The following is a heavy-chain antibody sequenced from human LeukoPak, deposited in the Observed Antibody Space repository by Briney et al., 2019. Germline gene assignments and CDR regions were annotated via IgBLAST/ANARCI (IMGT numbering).Heavy chain of an antibody. CDR2: ISSSSSYI. CDR3: ARDLPRVVAASLDY. CDR1: GFTFSSYS. D-gene: IGHD2-15*01. Sequence: GGSLRLSCAASGFTFSSYSMNWVRQAPGKGLEWVSSISSSSSYIYYADSVKGRFTISRDNAKNSLYLQMNSLRAEDTAVYYCARDLPRVVAASLDYRGQGTLVTVSS. J-gene: IGHJ4*02. V-gene: IGHV3-21*01.